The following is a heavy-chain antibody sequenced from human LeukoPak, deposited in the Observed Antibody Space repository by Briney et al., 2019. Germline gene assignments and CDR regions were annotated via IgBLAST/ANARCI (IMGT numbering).Heavy chain of an antibody. J-gene: IGHJ4*02. CDR1: GFTFSSYE. D-gene: IGHD3-22*01. Sequence: PGGSLRLSCAASGFTFSSYEMNWVRQAPGKGLEWVSYISSSGSTIYYADSVKGRFTISRDNAKNSLYLQMNSQRAEDTAVYYCARGYYDSSGYPFPDFDYWGQGTLVTVSS. CDR2: ISSSGSTI. CDR3: ARGYYDSSGYPFPDFDY. V-gene: IGHV3-48*03.